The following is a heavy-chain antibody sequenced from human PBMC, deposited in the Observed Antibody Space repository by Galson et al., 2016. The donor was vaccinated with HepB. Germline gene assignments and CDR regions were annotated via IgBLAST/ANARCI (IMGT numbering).Heavy chain of an antibody. V-gene: IGHV3-64D*09. D-gene: IGHD6-13*01. CDR1: GFTFSDYA. Sequence: SLRLSCAGSGFTFSDYAMHWVRQAPGKGLEHVSSISNDVGSREYADSVKGRFTISRDNSKNTLFLQMSSLRPEDTAVYYCVKDTSSWWVSLDYWGQGTLVTVSS. CDR2: ISNDVGSR. J-gene: IGHJ4*02. CDR3: VKDTSSWWVSLDY.